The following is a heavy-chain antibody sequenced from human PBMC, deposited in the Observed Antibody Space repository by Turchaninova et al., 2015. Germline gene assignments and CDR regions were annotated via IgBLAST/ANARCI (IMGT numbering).Heavy chain of an antibody. Sequence: DVQILESGGGLVHFGGSLRLSCAASGFTFNNFALGWVRQAPGQGLEWVADVRGRGGGAYYADHVKGRFTVSRDNSKNTVFLQMRDLRADDTAVYYCARFQRADTLAPFDYWGQGVLVTVSS. D-gene: IGHD1-1*01. CDR2: VRGRGGGA. V-gene: IGHV3-23*01. CDR3: ARFQRADTLAPFDY. J-gene: IGHJ4*02. CDR1: GFTFNNFA.